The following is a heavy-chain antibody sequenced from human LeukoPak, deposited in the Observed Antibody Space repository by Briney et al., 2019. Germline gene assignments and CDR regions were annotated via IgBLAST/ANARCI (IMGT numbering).Heavy chain of an antibody. CDR1: GGSFSGYY. CDR3: ASSPAGYDLTFDY. J-gene: IGHJ4*02. V-gene: IGHV4-34*01. Sequence: SETLSLTCAVYGGSFSGYYWSWIRQPPGKGLEWIGEINHSGSTNYNPSLKSRVTISVDTSKNQFSLKLSSVTAADTAVYYCASSPAGYDLTFDYWGQGTLVTVSS. D-gene: IGHD5-12*01. CDR2: INHSGST.